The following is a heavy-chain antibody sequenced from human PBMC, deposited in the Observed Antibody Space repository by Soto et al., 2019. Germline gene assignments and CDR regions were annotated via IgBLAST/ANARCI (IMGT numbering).Heavy chain of an antibody. CDR1: EYRVKTYW. CDR2: IYPGDSDT. J-gene: IGHJ4*02. V-gene: IGHV5-51*01. D-gene: IGHD3-22*01. Sequence: GGSLLSCCKGYEYRVKTYWGRWVRQMPGKGLEWMGIIYPGDSDTRYSPSFQGQVTISADKYISTAYLQWSSLKASDTAMYYCARKDRSSAFDYWGQGTVVTVSS. CDR3: ARKDRSSAFDY.